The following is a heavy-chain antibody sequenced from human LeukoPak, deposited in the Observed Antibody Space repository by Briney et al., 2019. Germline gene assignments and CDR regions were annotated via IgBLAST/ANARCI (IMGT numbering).Heavy chain of an antibody. CDR3: ARLSGAPVRHPIYHFDY. CDR2: IYHSGST. Sequence: SETLSLTCAVSGYSISSGYYWGWIRQSPGKGLEWIGNIYHSGSTYKNPSLKSRVTISLDTSKNQFSLKLSSVTAADTAVYYCARLSGAPVRHPIYHFDYWGQGTLVAVSS. V-gene: IGHV4-38-2*01. J-gene: IGHJ4*02. CDR1: GYSISSGYY. D-gene: IGHD2-2*02.